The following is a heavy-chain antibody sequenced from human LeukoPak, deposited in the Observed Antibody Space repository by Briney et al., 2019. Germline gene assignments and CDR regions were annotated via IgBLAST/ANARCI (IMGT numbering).Heavy chain of an antibody. CDR3: ASLYYYDSSDYSGY. D-gene: IGHD3-22*01. CDR2: INHSGNT. J-gene: IGHJ4*02. Sequence: SETLSLTCAVYGVSFSGYYWSWIRQPPGMGLEWIGEINHSGNTNYNPSLKSRVTISVDTSKNQFSLKVNSVTAADTAVYYCASLYYYDSSDYSGYWGQGTLVTVSS. CDR1: GVSFSGYY. V-gene: IGHV4-34*01.